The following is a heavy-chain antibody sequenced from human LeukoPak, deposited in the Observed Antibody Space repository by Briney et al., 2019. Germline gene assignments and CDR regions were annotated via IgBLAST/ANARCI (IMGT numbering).Heavy chain of an antibody. CDR1: GGSFSGYY. Sequence: PSETLSLTCAVYGGSFSGYYWSWIRQPPGKGLEWIGEINHSGSTNYNPSLKSRVTISVDTSKNQFSLKLSSVTAADTAVYYCARGPTTYYYGSGFDPWGQGTLVTVPS. V-gene: IGHV4-34*01. D-gene: IGHD3-10*01. CDR3: ARGPTTYYYGSGFDP. J-gene: IGHJ5*02. CDR2: INHSGST.